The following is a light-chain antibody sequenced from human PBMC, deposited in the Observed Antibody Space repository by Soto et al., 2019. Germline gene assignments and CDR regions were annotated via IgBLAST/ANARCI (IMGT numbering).Light chain of an antibody. Sequence: VVTQSPGTLSLSPGERATLSCRASQNVASIYLAWYQQKPGQAPRLLIYGTSNRATGIPDRFSGSGSGTNFPLTISRLEPEDVAVYSCRQYHPAPVSHTFGQGTKREIK. CDR2: GTS. CDR1: QNVASIY. J-gene: IGKJ2*01. V-gene: IGKV3-20*01. CDR3: RQYHPAPVSHT.